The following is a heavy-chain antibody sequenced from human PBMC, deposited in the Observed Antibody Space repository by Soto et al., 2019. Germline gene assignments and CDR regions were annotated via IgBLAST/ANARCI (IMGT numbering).Heavy chain of an antibody. J-gene: IGHJ6*02. D-gene: IGHD4-17*01. V-gene: IGHV1-58*01. CDR2: IVVGSGNT. CDR3: AADPADYGDYEYYYYYYGMDV. Sequence: QMQLMQSGPEVKKPGTSVKVSCKASGFTFTSSAVQWVRQARGQRLEWIGWIVVGSGNTNYAQKFQERVTITRDMSTSTAYMELSSLRSEDTAVYYCAADPADYGDYEYYYYYYGMDVWGQGTTVTVSS. CDR1: GFTFTSSA.